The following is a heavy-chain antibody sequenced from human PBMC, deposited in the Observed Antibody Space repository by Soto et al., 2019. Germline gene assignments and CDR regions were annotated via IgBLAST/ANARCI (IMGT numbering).Heavy chain of an antibody. D-gene: IGHD6-13*01. J-gene: IGHJ6*02. V-gene: IGHV5-51*01. CDR1: GYTFTNHW. CDR3: AIHSSEQIRPPYSMFV. CDR2: IYAGDSDT. Sequence: PGESLKISCKGSGYTFTNHWINWVRQMPGKGLEWMGIIYAGDSDTRYSPSFQGQVTMSVDKSISTAYLQWSSLKASDTAMYYCAIHSSEQIRPPYSMFVWAQVTTVPFSS.